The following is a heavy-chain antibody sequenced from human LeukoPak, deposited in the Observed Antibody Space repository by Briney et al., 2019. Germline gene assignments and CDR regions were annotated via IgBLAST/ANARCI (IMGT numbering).Heavy chain of an antibody. V-gene: IGHV3-33*01. Sequence: GGSLRLSCAASGFTFSTYGMHWVRQAPGKGLEWVAVIWYDGSNKYYADSVRGRFTTSRDNFKNTLYLQMNSLRAEDTAVYYCARDLEIGSSSYYFDCWGQGTLVTVSS. CDR3: ARDLEIGSSSYYFDC. D-gene: IGHD3-3*01. CDR1: GFTFSTYG. CDR2: IWYDGSNK. J-gene: IGHJ4*02.